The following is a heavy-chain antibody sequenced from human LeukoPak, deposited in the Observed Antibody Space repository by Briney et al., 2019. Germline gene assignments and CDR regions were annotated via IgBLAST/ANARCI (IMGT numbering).Heavy chain of an antibody. D-gene: IGHD3-3*01. V-gene: IGHV3-23*01. Sequence: PGGSLRLSCAASGFTFSSYAMSWVRQAPGKGLEWVSAISGSGGSTYYADSAKGRFTISRDNSKNTLYLQMNSLRAEDTAVYYCAKFIFFQHRPFDYWGQGTLVTVSS. J-gene: IGHJ4*02. CDR2: ISGSGGST. CDR1: GFTFSSYA. CDR3: AKFIFFQHRPFDY.